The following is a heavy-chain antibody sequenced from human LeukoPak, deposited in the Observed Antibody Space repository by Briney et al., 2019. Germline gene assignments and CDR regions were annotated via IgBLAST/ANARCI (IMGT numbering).Heavy chain of an antibody. CDR3: ARDSQWLAPFDY. CDR1: GFTFSSYG. Sequence: GRSLRLSCAASGFTFSSYGMHWVRQAPGKGLEWVAVIWYDESNKYYADSVKGRFTISRDNSKNTLYLQMNSLRAEDTAVYYCARDSQWLAPFDYWGQGTLVTVSS. CDR2: IWYDESNK. V-gene: IGHV3-33*01. J-gene: IGHJ4*02. D-gene: IGHD6-19*01.